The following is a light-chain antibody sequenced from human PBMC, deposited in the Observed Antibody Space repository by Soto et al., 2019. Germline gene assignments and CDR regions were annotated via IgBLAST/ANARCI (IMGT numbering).Light chain of an antibody. CDR1: QYMTRTY. V-gene: IGKV3-20*01. CDR2: AAS. Sequence: EIVLTQSPGTLSLSPGERATHSCRASQYMTRTYIAWYQQKPGQAPRLLIYAASNRATGIPDKFSGSGSGTDYSLTITRLEPEDSAVYYCHQYDKAPQTFGQGTKVEIK. J-gene: IGKJ2*01. CDR3: HQYDKAPQT.